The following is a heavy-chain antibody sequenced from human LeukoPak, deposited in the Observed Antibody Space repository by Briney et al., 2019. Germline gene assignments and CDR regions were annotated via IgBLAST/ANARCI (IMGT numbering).Heavy chain of an antibody. J-gene: IGHJ5*02. CDR2: VNSDGSHT. D-gene: IGHD2-21*02. CDR1: EFTFSDSW. CDR3: TTSSDGVTPPFDP. Sequence: PGGSLRLSWAASEFTFSDSWMHWVRQVPGEGLVCVSRVNSDGSHTTYADSVRGRFTISRDNAKNTLYLQMNSLRAEDTGVDYCTTSSDGVTPPFDPWGQGTLVTVSS. V-gene: IGHV3-74*01.